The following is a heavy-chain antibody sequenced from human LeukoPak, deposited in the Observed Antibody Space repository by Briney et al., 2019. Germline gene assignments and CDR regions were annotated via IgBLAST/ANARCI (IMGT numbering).Heavy chain of an antibody. Sequence: SGTLSLTCTVSGASVTTHYWSWIRQPPGKGLEWIGNFHYNGETSFNSSLNSRVTTSIDTSKNQFSLILNAVIAADTAVYYCASKPVVPASQGHYFDPWGPGILVTVSS. V-gene: IGHV4-59*02. CDR3: ASKPVVPASQGHYFDP. D-gene: IGHD4-23*01. J-gene: IGHJ5*02. CDR1: GASVTTHY. CDR2: FHYNGET.